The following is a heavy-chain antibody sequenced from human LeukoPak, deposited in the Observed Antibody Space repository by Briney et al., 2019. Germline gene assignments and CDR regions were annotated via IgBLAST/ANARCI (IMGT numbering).Heavy chain of an antibody. J-gene: IGHJ3*02. CDR1: GGTFSSYA. CDR2: IIPIFGTA. V-gene: IGHV1-69*13. Sequence: SVKVSCKASGGTFSSYAISWVRQAPGQGLEWMGGIIPIFGTANYAQKFQGRVTITADESTSTAYMELSSLRSEDTAVYYCARGRPAADIVVVPAAFPDAFDIWGQGTMVTVSS. D-gene: IGHD2-2*01. CDR3: ARGRPAADIVVVPAAFPDAFDI.